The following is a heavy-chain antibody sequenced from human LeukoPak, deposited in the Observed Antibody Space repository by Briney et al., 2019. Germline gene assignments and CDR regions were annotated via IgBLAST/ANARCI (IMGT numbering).Heavy chain of an antibody. J-gene: IGHJ4*02. V-gene: IGHV4-59*01. CDR1: GGSISSYY. Sequence: SEILSLTCTVSGGSISSYYWSWIRQPPGKGLEWIGYIYYSGSTNYNPSLKSRVTISVDTSKNQFSLKLSSVTAADTAVYYCARGTYDFWSGNYFDYWGQGTLVTVSS. CDR2: IYYSGST. D-gene: IGHD3-3*01. CDR3: ARGTYDFWSGNYFDY.